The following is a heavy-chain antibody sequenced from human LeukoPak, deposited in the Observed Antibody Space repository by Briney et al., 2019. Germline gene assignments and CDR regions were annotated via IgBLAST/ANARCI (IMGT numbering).Heavy chain of an antibody. CDR2: INHNGNVN. V-gene: IGHV3-7*03. CDR3: ARGGGLDV. J-gene: IGHJ6*02. D-gene: IGHD3-16*01. CDR1: GFTFSSYC. Sequence: GGSLRLSCAASGFTFSSYCMNWARQAPGKGLEWVASINHNGNVNYYVDSVKGRFTISRDNAKNSLYLLMSNLRAEDTAVYFCARGGGLDVWGQGATVTVSS.